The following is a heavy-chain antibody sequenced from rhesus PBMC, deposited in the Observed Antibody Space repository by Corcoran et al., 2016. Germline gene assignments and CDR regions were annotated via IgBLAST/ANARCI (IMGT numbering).Heavy chain of an antibody. J-gene: IGHJ5-2*02. CDR1: GGSLSVSYW. V-gene: IGHV4S10*01. Sequence: QVQLQESGPGVVKPSDTLSLTCAVSGGSLSVSYWWSWIRQPPGKGLEWIGYIYGSSTSTNYNPSLKSRVTISKDTSKNQFSLKLSSVTAADTAVYYCATSDVWGRGVLVTVSS. CDR3: ATSDV. CDR2: IYGSSTST.